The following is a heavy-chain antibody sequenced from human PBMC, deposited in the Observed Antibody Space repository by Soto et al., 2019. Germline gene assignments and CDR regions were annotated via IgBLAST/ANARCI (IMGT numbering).Heavy chain of an antibody. CDR1: GYTFTSYA. D-gene: IGHD6-13*01. CDR3: ARDHRIAAAGIFGDYYYYYGMDV. J-gene: IGHJ6*02. Sequence: GASVKVSCKASGYTFTSYAMHWVRQAPGQRLEWMGWINAGNGNTKYSQKFQGRVTITRDTSASTAYMELSSLRSEDTAVYYCARDHRIAAAGIFGDYYYYYGMDVWGQGTTVTVSS. V-gene: IGHV1-3*01. CDR2: INAGNGNT.